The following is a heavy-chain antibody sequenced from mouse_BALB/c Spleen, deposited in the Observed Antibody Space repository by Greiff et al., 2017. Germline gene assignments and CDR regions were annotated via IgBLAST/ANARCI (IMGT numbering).Heavy chain of an antibody. CDR2: ISCYNGAT. J-gene: IGHJ4*01. CDR1: GYSFTGYY. D-gene: IGHD2-3*01. V-gene: IGHV1S34*01. CDR3: ARSYDPYAMDY. Sequence: LVKTGASVKISCKASGYSFTGYYMHWVKQSHGKILEWIGYISCYNGATSYNQKFKGKATFTVDTSSSTAYMQFNSLTSEDSAVYYCARSYDPYAMDYWGQGTSVTVSS.